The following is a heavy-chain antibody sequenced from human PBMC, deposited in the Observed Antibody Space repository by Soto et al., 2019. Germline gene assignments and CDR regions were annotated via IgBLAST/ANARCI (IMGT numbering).Heavy chain of an antibody. CDR2: IYHSGST. Sequence: QVQLQESGPGLVKPSGTLSLTCAVSGGSISSSNWWSWVRQPPGKGLEWIGEIYHSGSTNYNPSLTSLVTISVDKSKTQFSLTLRSVTAADTAVYYGARCIAAAGPIDYWGQGTLVTVSS. CDR3: ARCIAAAGPIDY. D-gene: IGHD6-13*01. V-gene: IGHV4-4*02. CDR1: GGSISSSNW. J-gene: IGHJ4*02.